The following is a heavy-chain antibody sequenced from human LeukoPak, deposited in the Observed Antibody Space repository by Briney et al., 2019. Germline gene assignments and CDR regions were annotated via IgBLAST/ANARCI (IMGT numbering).Heavy chain of an antibody. D-gene: IGHD6-19*01. Sequence: GGSVRLSCAASGFTFNTYGMNWVRQAPGKGLEWVAFIRSDGSNKYYADSVKGRFTISRDNSKLYLQMNSLRAEDTAVYYCAKKGYSNGWRDSYYFDCWGQGTLVTVSS. V-gene: IGHV3-30*02. CDR3: AKKGYSNGWRDSYYFDC. J-gene: IGHJ4*02. CDR2: IRSDGSNK. CDR1: GFTFNTYG.